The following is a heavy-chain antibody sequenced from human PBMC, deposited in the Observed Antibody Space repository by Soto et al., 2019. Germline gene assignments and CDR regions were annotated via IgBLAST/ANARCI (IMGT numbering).Heavy chain of an antibody. CDR3: TRQSYYYYGMDV. Sequence: GGSLRLSCAASGFTFSGSAMHWVRQASGKGLEWVGRIRSKANSYATAYAASVKGRFTISRDDSKNTAYLQMNSLKTEDTAVYYCTRQSYYYYGMDVWGQGTTVTVSS. CDR2: IRSKANSYAT. V-gene: IGHV3-73*01. CDR1: GFTFSGSA. J-gene: IGHJ6*02.